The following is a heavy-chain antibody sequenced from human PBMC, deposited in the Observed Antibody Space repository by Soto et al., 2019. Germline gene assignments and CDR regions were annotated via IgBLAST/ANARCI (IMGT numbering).Heavy chain of an antibody. CDR1: GFTFSIYW. CDR3: TRVGGSVSGMHV. V-gene: IGHV3-74*01. D-gene: IGHD1-26*01. Sequence: EVQLVESGGGLVQPGGSLRLSCAASGFTFSIYWMHWVRQAPGKGPVWVSRIDNDGSRARYADSVKGRFTISRDNAQNTVYLPRNSLRAEDTAVDYCTRVGGSVSGMHVWGQAPTGTVSS. CDR2: IDNDGSRA. J-gene: IGHJ6*01.